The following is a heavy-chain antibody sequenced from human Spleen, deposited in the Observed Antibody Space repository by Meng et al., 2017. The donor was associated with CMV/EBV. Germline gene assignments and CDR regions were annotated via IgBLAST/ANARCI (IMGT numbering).Heavy chain of an antibody. CDR3: ARGTLQWLGYFDY. CDR1: GGSTRSHY. V-gene: IGHV4-59*11. D-gene: IGHD6-19*01. J-gene: IGHJ4*02. Sequence: SETLSLTCTVSGGSTRSHYWNWIRQPPGKGLEWIGYIYYSGSTNYNPSLKSRVTISVDTSKNQFSLKLSSVTAADTAVYYCARGTLQWLGYFDYWGQGTLVTVSS. CDR2: IYYSGST.